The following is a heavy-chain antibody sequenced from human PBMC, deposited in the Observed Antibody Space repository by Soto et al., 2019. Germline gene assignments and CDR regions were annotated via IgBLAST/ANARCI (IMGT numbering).Heavy chain of an antibody. Sequence: GGSLRLSCAASGFTFSSYGMHWVRQAPGKGLEWVAVISYDGSNKYYADSMKGRFTISRDNAKNSLYLQMNSLRAEDTAVYYCAREADILNWFDPWGQGTLVTVSS. D-gene: IGHD3-9*01. CDR2: ISYDGSNK. CDR1: GFTFSSYG. CDR3: AREADILNWFDP. J-gene: IGHJ5*02. V-gene: IGHV3-30*03.